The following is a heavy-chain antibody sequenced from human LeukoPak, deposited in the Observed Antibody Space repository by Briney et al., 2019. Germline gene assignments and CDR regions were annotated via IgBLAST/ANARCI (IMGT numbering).Heavy chain of an antibody. J-gene: IGHJ4*02. CDR2: ISGSGGST. CDR1: GFTFSTYW. CDR3: ARDRYGDYVKDY. D-gene: IGHD4-17*01. Sequence: PPGGSLRLSCAASGFTFSTYWMTWVRQAPGKGLEWVSAISGSGGSTYYADSVKGRFTISRDNAKNSLYLQMNSLRAEDTAVYYCARDRYGDYVKDYWGQETLVTVSS. V-gene: IGHV3-23*01.